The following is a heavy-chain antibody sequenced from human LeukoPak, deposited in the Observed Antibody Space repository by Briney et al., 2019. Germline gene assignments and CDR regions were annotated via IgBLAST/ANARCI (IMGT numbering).Heavy chain of an antibody. V-gene: IGHV3-48*01. D-gene: IGHD5-18*01. J-gene: IGHJ6*03. CDR3: ARDQVDTTYYYYYYYMDV. CDR2: ISSSSSTI. CDR1: GFTFSSYS. Sequence: SGGSLRLSCAASGFTFSSYSMNWVRQAPGKGLEWVSYISSSSSTIYYADSVKGRFTISRDNAKNSLYLQMNSLRAEDTAVYYCARDQVDTTYYYYYYYMDVWGKGTTVTVSS.